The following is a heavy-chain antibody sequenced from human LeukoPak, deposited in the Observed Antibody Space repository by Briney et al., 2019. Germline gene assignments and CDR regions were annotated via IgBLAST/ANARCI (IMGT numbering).Heavy chain of an antibody. CDR3: AREKYCGGDCYPQTSGYFDY. D-gene: IGHD2-21*02. Sequence: KPSETLSLTCTVSGGSISSYYWGWIRQPPGKGLGWIGYIYYSGSTNYNPSLKSRVTISVDASKNQFSLKLSCVTAADTAVYYCAREKYCGGDCYPQTSGYFDYWGQGTLVTVSS. V-gene: IGHV4-59*01. J-gene: IGHJ4*02. CDR1: GGSISSYY. CDR2: IYYSGST.